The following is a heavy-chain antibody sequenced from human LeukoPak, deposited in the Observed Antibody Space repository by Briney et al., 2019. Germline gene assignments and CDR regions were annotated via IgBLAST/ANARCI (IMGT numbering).Heavy chain of an antibody. CDR2: IFTSGSA. CDR3: ARHSPSGWYSFDF. Sequence: PSETLSLTCNVSGDSISTCDWSWIRQPAGNGLEWLGQIFTSGSATYNPSLKSRLTISVDKSKNQVSLKLISVTAADTAIYYCARHSPSGWYSFDFWGRGTLVTVSS. V-gene: IGHV4-4*07. D-gene: IGHD6-19*01. CDR1: GDSISTCD. J-gene: IGHJ4*02.